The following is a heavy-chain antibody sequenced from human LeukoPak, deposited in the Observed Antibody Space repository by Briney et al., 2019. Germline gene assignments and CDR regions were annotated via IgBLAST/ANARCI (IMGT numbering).Heavy chain of an antibody. V-gene: IGHV1-18*01. J-gene: IGHJ4*02. CDR1: GYTFTSYG. CDR2: ISAYNGNT. CDR3: ARDSPPPEHKTFDY. Sequence: ASVKVSCKASGYTFTSYGISWVRQAPGQGLEWMGWISAYNGNTNYAQKLQGRVTMTTDTSTSTAYTELRSLRSDDTAVYYCARDSPPPEHKTFDYWGQGTLVTVSS.